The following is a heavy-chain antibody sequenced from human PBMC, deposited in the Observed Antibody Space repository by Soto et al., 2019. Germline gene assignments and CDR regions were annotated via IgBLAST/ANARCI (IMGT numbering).Heavy chain of an antibody. D-gene: IGHD2-2*01. CDR3: ASYFRSTSFPVKYGMDV. J-gene: IGHJ6*02. CDR2: ISAYHGNT. CDR1: GYTFTSYG. Sequence: QVQLVQSGAEVKKPGASVKVSCKASGYTFTSYGISWVRQAPGQGLEWMGWISAYHGNTNYAQKLQGRVTMTTDTSTSTAYMELMSLRSDDTAVYYCASYFRSTSFPVKYGMDVWGQGTTVTVSS. V-gene: IGHV1-18*01.